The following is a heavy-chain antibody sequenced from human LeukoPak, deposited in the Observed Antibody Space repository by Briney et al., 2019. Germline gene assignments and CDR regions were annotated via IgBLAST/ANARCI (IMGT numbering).Heavy chain of an antibody. J-gene: IGHJ6*03. CDR1: GYTFTGYY. D-gene: IGHD6-13*01. V-gene: IGHV1-2*02. Sequence: GASVKVSCKASGYTFTGYYMHWVRQAPGQGLEWMGWINPNSGGTNYAQKFQGRVTMTRDTSISTAYMELSRLRSDDTAVYYCARSPAAGDNYYYYYYMDVWGKGTTVTISS. CDR3: ARSPAAGDNYYYYYYMDV. CDR2: INPNSGGT.